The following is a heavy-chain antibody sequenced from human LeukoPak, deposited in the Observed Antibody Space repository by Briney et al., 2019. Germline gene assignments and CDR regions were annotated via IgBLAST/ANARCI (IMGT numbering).Heavy chain of an antibody. CDR3: ARGSRGYGRQDAFDI. Sequence: SETLSLTCTVSGYSISRAYYWGWIRQPPGKGLEWIGSMFHSGSTYYNPSLKSRVTMSVDTSKNQFSLKLSSVTAADTAVCYCARGSRGYGRQDAFDIWGQGTMVTVSS. V-gene: IGHV4-38-2*02. CDR2: MFHSGST. D-gene: IGHD3-22*01. J-gene: IGHJ3*02. CDR1: GYSISRAYY.